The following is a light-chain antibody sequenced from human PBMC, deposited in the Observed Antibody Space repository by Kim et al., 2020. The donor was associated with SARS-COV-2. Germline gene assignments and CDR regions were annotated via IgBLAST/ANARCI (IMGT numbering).Light chain of an antibody. CDR2: DAS. Sequence: SVPPGERASRPCRASQSVSSDVAWYQQKPGQAPRLLIYDASNRATGIPARFSGSGSGTDFTLTISSLEPEDFAVYYCQQRSNWLTFGGGTKVDIK. CDR3: QQRSNWLT. V-gene: IGKV3-11*01. J-gene: IGKJ4*01. CDR1: QSVSSD.